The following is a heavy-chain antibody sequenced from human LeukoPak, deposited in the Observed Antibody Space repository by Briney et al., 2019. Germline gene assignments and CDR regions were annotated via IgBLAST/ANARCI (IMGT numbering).Heavy chain of an antibody. J-gene: IGHJ3*02. Sequence: GGSLRLSCAASGFTLRSYAMSWVRQAPGKGLEWVAHIREDESETFYMDSVKGRFTVSRDDAKTSVYLHMTGLRSDDTAVYYCARESSETYYAFDIWGKGTMVTVSS. CDR2: IREDESET. CDR3: ARESSETYYAFDI. D-gene: IGHD6-19*01. CDR1: GFTLRSYA. V-gene: IGHV3-7*03.